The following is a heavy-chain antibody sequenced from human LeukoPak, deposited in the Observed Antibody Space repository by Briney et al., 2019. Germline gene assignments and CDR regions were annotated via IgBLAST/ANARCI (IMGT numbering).Heavy chain of an antibody. D-gene: IGHD4-11*01. CDR3: ARWTTTYLDY. CDR1: GFTFSSYS. CDR2: ISGGADST. J-gene: IGHJ4*02. V-gene: IGHV3-23*01. Sequence: GGSLRLSCAASGFTFSSYSMNWVRQAPGKGLEWVSSISGGADSTFYADSVKGRFTISRDNFKNTLFLQMNSLRADDTAVYYCARWTTTYLDYWGQGTLVTVSS.